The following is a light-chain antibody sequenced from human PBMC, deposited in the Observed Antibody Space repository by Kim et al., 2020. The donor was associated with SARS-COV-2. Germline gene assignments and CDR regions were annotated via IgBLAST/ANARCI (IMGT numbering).Light chain of an antibody. V-gene: IGKV1-33*01. CDR3: KQYYNLPYT. CDR1: QDISNS. Sequence: DTLMTQYPSSLSTSVGDRVTITCQASQDISNSLNWYQQKPGKAPKLLINGASNLETGVPSRFSGSGSGTDFTFTISSLHPEDVATYYCKQYYNLPYTFGQGTKLEI. CDR2: GAS. J-gene: IGKJ2*01.